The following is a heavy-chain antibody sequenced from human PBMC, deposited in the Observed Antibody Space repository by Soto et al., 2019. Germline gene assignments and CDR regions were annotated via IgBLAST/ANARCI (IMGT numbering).Heavy chain of an antibody. CDR1: GFTFSGYW. CDR3: ARDPGPCAAAIRGLGWFDT. V-gene: IGHV3-7*03. J-gene: IGHJ5*02. CDR2: IKQDESEK. Sequence: PGGSLRLSCAASGFTFSGYWMAWVRQAPGKGLEWVASIKQDESEKFYVDSVKGRFTISRDNAKKTVYLQMNGLRAEDTAVYYCARDPGPCAAAIRGLGWFDTWGQGTLVTVSS. D-gene: IGHD2-2*01.